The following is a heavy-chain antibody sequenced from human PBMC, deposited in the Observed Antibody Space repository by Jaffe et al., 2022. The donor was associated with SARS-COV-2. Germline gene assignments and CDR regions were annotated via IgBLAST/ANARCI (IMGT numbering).Heavy chain of an antibody. CDR2: ISWNSGSI. CDR1: GFTFDDYA. J-gene: IGHJ5*02. V-gene: IGHV3-9*01. Sequence: EVQLVESGGGLVQPGRSLRLSCAASGFTFDDYAMHWVRQAPGKGLEWVSGISWNSGSIGYADSVKGRFTISRDNAKNSLYLQMNSLRAEDTALYYCAKGAAGWLEDWFDPWGQGTLVTVSS. CDR3: AKGAAGWLEDWFDP. D-gene: IGHD2-15*01.